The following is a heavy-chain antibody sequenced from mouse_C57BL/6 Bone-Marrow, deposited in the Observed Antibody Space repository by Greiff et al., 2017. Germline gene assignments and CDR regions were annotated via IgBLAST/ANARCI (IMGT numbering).Heavy chain of an antibody. J-gene: IGHJ1*03. CDR2: IDPETGGT. Sequence: VHLVESGAELVRPGASVTLSCKASGYTFTDYEMHWVKQTPVHGLEWIGAIDPETGGTAYNQKFKGKAILTADTSSSTAYMELRSLTSEDSAVYFCTRDGWYVDVWGTGTTVTVSS. CDR1: GYTFTDYE. V-gene: IGHV1-15*01. CDR3: TRDGWYVDV.